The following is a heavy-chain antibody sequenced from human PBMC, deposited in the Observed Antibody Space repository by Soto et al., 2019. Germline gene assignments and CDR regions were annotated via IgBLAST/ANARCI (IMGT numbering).Heavy chain of an antibody. CDR1: GFTFSTYG. CDR3: TKGVVDN. Sequence: EVRLVESGGGLVQPGGSLRLSCAPSGFTFSTYGMNWVRQAPGKGLEWVAHISGSGSPIFYADSVKGRFTISRDNAKNSLYLQMNSLRADDTAIYYCTKGVVDNWGKGTLVTVTS. V-gene: IGHV3-48*03. D-gene: IGHD5-12*01. J-gene: IGHJ4*02. CDR2: ISGSGSPI.